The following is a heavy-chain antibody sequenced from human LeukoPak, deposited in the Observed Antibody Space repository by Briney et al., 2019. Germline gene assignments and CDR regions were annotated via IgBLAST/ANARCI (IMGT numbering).Heavy chain of an antibody. CDR2: ISSSSSYI. Sequence: GGSLRLSCAASGFTFSSYSMNWVRQAPGKGLEWVSSISSSSSYIYYADSVKGRFTISRDNAKNSLYLQMNSLRAEDTAVYYCARVQYYYDSSGYLGIDYWGQGTLVTVSS. CDR3: ARVQYYYDSSGYLGIDY. J-gene: IGHJ4*02. CDR1: GFTFSSYS. V-gene: IGHV3-21*01. D-gene: IGHD3-22*01.